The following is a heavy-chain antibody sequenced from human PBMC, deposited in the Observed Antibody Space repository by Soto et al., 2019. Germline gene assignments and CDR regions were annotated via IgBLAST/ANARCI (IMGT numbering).Heavy chain of an antibody. Sequence: ASVKVSCKASGYTFTSYDINWVRQATGQGLEWMGWMSPNSGNTGYAQKFQGRVTMTRNTSISTAYMELSSLRSEDTAVYYCARGIAAAGTLPLTFDYWGQGTLVTVSS. D-gene: IGHD6-13*01. J-gene: IGHJ4*02. CDR1: GYTFTSYD. V-gene: IGHV1-8*01. CDR2: MSPNSGNT. CDR3: ARGIAAAGTLPLTFDY.